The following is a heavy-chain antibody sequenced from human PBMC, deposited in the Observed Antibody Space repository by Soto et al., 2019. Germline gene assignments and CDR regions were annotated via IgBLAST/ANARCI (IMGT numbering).Heavy chain of an antibody. J-gene: IGHJ6*02. CDR1: GGTFSSYT. V-gene: IGHV1-69*02. CDR3: ARLYGSGSSYYYYGMDV. D-gene: IGHD3-10*01. CDR2: IIPILGIA. Sequence: QVQLVQSGAEVKKPGSSVKVSCKASGGTFSSYTISWVRQAPGQGLEWMGRIIPILGIANYAQKFQGRVTITADKSXSXXYMELSSLRSEDTAVYYCARLYGSGSSYYYYGMDVWGQGTTVTVSS.